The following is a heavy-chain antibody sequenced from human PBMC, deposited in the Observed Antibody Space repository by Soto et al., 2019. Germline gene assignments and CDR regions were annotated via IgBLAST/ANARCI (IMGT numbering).Heavy chain of an antibody. CDR2: INHSGST. J-gene: IGHJ6*02. Sequence: QVQLQQWGAGLLKPSETLSLTCAVYGGSFSGYYWSWIRQPPGKGLEWIGEINHSGSTNYNPSLKSGVTISVDTSKNQFSLKLSFVTAADTSVYYCARYCSGGSCYYGMDVWGQGTTVTVSS. V-gene: IGHV4-34*01. D-gene: IGHD2-15*01. CDR1: GGSFSGYY. CDR3: ARYCSGGSCYYGMDV.